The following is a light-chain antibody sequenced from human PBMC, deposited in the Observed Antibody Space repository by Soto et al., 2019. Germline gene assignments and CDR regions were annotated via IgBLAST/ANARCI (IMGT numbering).Light chain of an antibody. CDR2: GAS. CDR1: QSVSSSW. V-gene: IGKV3-20*01. CDR3: QQYGSSTET. J-gene: IGKJ1*01. Sequence: EIVLTQSPGTLSLSPGERATLSCRASQSVSSSWLAWYQQTPGQAPRLLIYGASSRATGIPDRFSGSGSGTDFTLTISRLEPEDFAVYYCQQYGSSTETFGQGTKVEIK.